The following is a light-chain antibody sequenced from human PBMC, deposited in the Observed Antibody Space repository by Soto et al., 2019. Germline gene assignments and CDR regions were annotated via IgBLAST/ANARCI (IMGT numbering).Light chain of an antibody. CDR2: DVI. Sequence: QSVLTQPPSASGSPGQSVTISCTGTSSDVGGYNYVSWYQQHPGKAPKLMIYDVIKRPSGVPDRFSGSKSGNTASLTVSGLQAEDEADYYCSSYASNTLLPFGGGTKLTVL. CDR1: SSDVGGYNY. V-gene: IGLV2-8*01. J-gene: IGLJ2*01. CDR3: SSYASNTLLP.